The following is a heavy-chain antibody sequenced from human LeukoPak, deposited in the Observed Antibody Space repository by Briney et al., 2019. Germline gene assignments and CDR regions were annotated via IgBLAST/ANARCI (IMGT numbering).Heavy chain of an antibody. J-gene: IGHJ3*02. CDR2: TYYIGST. CDR3: ARGRVVVVAATLGAFDI. V-gene: IGHV4-59*08. Sequence: SETLSLTCTVSGGSISSYYWSWIRQPPGKGLEWIGYTYYIGSTYYNPSLKSRVTISVDTSKNQFSLKLSSVTAADTAVYYCARGRVVVVAATLGAFDIWGQGTMVTVSS. D-gene: IGHD2-15*01. CDR1: GGSISSYY.